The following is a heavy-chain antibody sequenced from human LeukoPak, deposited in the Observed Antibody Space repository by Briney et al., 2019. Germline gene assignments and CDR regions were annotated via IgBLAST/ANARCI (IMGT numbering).Heavy chain of an antibody. CDR2: IIPTFDSP. J-gene: IGHJ4*02. Sequence: SVKVSCKASGGTFSNYAVSWVRQAPGQGLEWMGGIIPTFDSPIYAQRFQGRVSITTDALTRTVYMELSSLRSDDTAIYFCARTALVNDFWTAYFDYWGQGTLVTVPS. CDR1: GGTFSNYA. V-gene: IGHV1-69*05. CDR3: ARTALVNDFWTAYFDY. D-gene: IGHD3/OR15-3a*01.